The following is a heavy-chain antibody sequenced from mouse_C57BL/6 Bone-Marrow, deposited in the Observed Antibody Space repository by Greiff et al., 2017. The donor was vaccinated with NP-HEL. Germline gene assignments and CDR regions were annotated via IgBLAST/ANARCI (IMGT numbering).Heavy chain of an antibody. CDR3: AREALSGYYAMDY. V-gene: IGHV7-1*01. CDR2: SRNKANDYTT. CDR1: GFTFSDFY. Sequence: EVKVVESGGGLVQSGRSLRLSCATSGFTFSDFYMEWVRQAPGKGLEWIAASRNKANDYTTEYSASVKGRFIVSRETSQSILYLQMNALRAEDTAIYYCAREALSGYYAMDYWGQGTSVTVSS. D-gene: IGHD2-3*01. J-gene: IGHJ4*01.